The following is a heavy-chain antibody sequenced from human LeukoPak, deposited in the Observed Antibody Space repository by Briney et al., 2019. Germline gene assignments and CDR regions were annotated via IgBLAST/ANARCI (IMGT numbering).Heavy chain of an antibody. J-gene: IGHJ4*02. Sequence: PGGSLRLSCEASGFSLSVYWMSWVRQAPGGGRGWVGNIKQDGSERNYVDSVKGRFTISRDNAKKSLYLQMNSLRAEDKAVYYCARDWGAYYHFFDYWGQGTLVTVSS. CDR1: GFSLSVYW. V-gene: IGHV3-7*01. CDR3: ARDWGAYYHFFDY. D-gene: IGHD1-26*01. CDR2: IKQDGSER.